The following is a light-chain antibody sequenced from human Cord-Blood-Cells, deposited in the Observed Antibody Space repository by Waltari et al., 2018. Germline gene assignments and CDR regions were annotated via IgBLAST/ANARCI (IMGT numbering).Light chain of an antibody. V-gene: IGKV4-1*01. CDR3: QQYYSTPYT. J-gene: IGKJ2*01. CDR2: WAS. Sequence: DIVITQAPASLAVSLGERATINCKSSQSVLYSSNNKNYLAWYQQKPGQSPKLLIYWASTRESGVPDRFSGSGSGTDFTLTISSLQAEDVAVYYCQQYYSTPYTFGQGTKLEIK. CDR1: QSVLYSSNNKNY.